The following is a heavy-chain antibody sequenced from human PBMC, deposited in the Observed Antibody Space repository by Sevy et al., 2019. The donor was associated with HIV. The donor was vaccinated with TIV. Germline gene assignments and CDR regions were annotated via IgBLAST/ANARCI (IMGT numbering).Heavy chain of an antibody. Sequence: GGSLRLSCTASGFIFSNYWMSWVRQAPGKGLEWVANIKQDGSEKYYVDSVKGRFTISRDNTKHSLYLQMNSLRAEDTAVYYCVREGLGGFSYSLDCWGQGTLVTVSS. V-gene: IGHV3-7*01. CDR2: IKQDGSEK. D-gene: IGHD5-18*01. J-gene: IGHJ4*02. CDR3: VREGLGGFSYSLDC. CDR1: GFIFSNYW.